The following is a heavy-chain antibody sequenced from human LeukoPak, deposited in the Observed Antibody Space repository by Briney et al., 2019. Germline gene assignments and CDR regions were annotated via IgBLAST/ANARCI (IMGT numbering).Heavy chain of an antibody. J-gene: IGHJ4*02. CDR1: GFTFSSYA. CDR3: ARAVYCSSTSCYEGYSLESPYFDY. V-gene: IGHV3-30-3*01. D-gene: IGHD2-2*01. Sequence: PGRSLRLSCAASGFTFSSYAMHWVRQAPGKGLEWVAVISYDGSNKYYADSVKGRFTIPRDNSKNTLYLQMNSLRAEDTAVYYCARAVYCSSTSCYEGYSLESPYFDYWGQGTLVTVSS. CDR2: ISYDGSNK.